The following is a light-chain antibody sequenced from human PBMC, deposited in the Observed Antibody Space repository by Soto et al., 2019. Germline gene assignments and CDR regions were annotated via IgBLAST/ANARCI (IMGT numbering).Light chain of an antibody. Sequence: DIQMTQSPSSLSASVGDRVTITCRASQGISNYLAWYQQKPGKVPNLLISAASTLQSGVPSRFSGSGSGTEFTLTINSLQSEDFAVYYCQQYNYWPPLTFGGGTKVDIK. CDR2: AAS. V-gene: IGKV1-27*01. J-gene: IGKJ4*01. CDR3: QQYNYWPPLT. CDR1: QGISNY.